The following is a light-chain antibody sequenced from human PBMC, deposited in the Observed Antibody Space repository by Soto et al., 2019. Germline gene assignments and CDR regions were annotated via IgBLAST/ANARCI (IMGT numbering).Light chain of an antibody. J-gene: IGKJ2*02. CDR2: KIS. CDR3: MQATAFPRT. Sequence: DHVMTQTPLFLSVTLGQPASISCSSSETLVHDNGDTYFNWLHQRPGQPPRLLIYKISNRFSGVPDRFSGSGAGTDFTLKISRVEPEDVGVYYCMQATAFPRTFGQGTRLEIK. CDR1: ETLVHDNGDTY. V-gene: IGKV2-24*01.